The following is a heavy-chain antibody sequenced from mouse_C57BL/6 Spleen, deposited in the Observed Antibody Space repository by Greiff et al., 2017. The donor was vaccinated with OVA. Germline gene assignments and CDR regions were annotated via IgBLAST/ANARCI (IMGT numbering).Heavy chain of an antibody. CDR2: ISSGSRTI. J-gene: IGHJ4*01. CDR1: GFTFSDYG. D-gene: IGHD4-1*01. CDR3: ARPGWDDAMDY. V-gene: IGHV5-17*01. Sequence: EVKLMESGGGLVKPGGSLTLSCAASGFTFSDYGMHWVRQAPEKGLEWVAYISSGSRTIYYADTVQGRFTISRDNAKNTLFLQMTSLRSEDTAMYYCARPGWDDAMDYWGQGTSVTVSS.